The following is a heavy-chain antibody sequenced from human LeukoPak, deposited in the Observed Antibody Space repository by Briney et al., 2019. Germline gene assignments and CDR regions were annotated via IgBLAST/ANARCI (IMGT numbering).Heavy chain of an antibody. CDR3: ARPQGVVVPAAIYYYGMDV. Sequence: GGSLRLSCAASGFTFSSYSMTWVRQAPGKGLEWVAVISYDGSNKYYADSVKGRFTISRDNSKNTLYLQMNSLRAEDTAVYYCARPQGVVVPAAIYYYGMDVWGQGTTVTVSS. CDR2: ISYDGSNK. V-gene: IGHV3-30-3*01. D-gene: IGHD2-2*01. J-gene: IGHJ6*02. CDR1: GFTFSSYS.